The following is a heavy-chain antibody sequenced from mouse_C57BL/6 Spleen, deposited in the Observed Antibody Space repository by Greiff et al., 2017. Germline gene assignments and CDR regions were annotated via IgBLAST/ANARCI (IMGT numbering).Heavy chain of an antibody. CDR3: ARGDYSNPSFDD. V-gene: IGHV1-52*01. CDR2: IDPSDSET. Sequence: QVQLQQPGAELVRPGSSVKLSCKASGYTFTSYWMHWVKQRPIQGLEWIGNIDPSDSETHYNQKFKDKATLTVDKSSSTAYMQLSSLTSEDSAVYYCARGDYSNPSFDDWGQGTTLTVSS. CDR1: GYTFTSYW. J-gene: IGHJ2*01. D-gene: IGHD2-5*01.